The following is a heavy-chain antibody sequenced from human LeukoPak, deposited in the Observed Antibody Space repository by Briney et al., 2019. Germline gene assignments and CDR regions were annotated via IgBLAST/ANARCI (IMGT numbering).Heavy chain of an antibody. CDR2: IYSGGTT. D-gene: IGHD1-26*01. CDR3: ASGSN. V-gene: IGHV4-59*01. J-gene: IGHJ4*02. CDR1: GGSISSYY. Sequence: PSETLSLTCTVSGGSISSYYWSWIRQPPGKGLEWTGYIYSGGTTSHNPSLKSRISISVDTSKNQFSLRLSSVTAADTAVYYCASGSNWGQGILVTVSS.